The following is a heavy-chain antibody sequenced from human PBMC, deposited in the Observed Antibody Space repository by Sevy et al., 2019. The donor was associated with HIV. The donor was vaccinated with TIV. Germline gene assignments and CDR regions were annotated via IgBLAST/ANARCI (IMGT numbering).Heavy chain of an antibody. J-gene: IGHJ6*03. CDR2: IIPIFGAA. D-gene: IGHD3-16*01. Sequence: ASVKVSCKASGGTLSNYAISWVRQAPGPGLEWMGGIIPIFGAASYAQKFQGRVTITADESTSTVYMELSSLRSEDTAVYYCARGGGMRSYYYYYMDVWGKGTTVTVSS. CDR3: ARGGGMRSYYYYYMDV. CDR1: GGTLSNYA. V-gene: IGHV1-69*13.